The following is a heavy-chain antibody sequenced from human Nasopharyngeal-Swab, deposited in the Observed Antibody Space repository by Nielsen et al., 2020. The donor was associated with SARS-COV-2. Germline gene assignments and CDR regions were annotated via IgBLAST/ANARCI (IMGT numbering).Heavy chain of an antibody. V-gene: IGHV1-2*02. D-gene: IGHD1-26*01. CDR3: ARGDTIVGATYYFDY. Sequence: ASVKVSCKASGYTFTGYYMHWVRQAPGQGLEWMGWINPNSGGTNYAQKFQGRVTMTRDTSISTAYMELSRLRSDDTAVYYCARGDTIVGATYYFDYWGQGTLVTVSS. CDR2: INPNSGGT. J-gene: IGHJ4*02. CDR1: GYTFTGYY.